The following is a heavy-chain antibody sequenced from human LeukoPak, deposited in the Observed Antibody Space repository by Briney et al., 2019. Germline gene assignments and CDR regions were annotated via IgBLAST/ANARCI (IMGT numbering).Heavy chain of an antibody. Sequence: GGSLRLSCVVSGFGFSDSYMTWIRQTPGKGLEWLAYISGSGSDIYYADSVKGRFTVSRDNSKNTLYLQMTSLRAEDTAVYYCARDRVGDYYGSGSPNWFEPWGQGTLVTVSS. J-gene: IGHJ5*02. D-gene: IGHD3-10*01. CDR3: ARDRVGDYYGSGSPNWFEP. CDR2: ISGSGSDI. CDR1: GFGFSDSY. V-gene: IGHV3-11*04.